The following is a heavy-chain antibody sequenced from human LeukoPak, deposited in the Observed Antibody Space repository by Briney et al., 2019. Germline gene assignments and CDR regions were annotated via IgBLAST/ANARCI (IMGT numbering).Heavy chain of an antibody. V-gene: IGHV3-23*01. D-gene: IGHD3-10*01. CDR1: GFSLNTYV. Sequence: GGSLRLSCAASGFSLNTYVMNWVRQAPGKGLEWVSSLSDSGGRTYYADSVKGRFTISRDNSKNTLYLQMNSLRAEDTAVYYCASPPGSDGFDVWGQGTMVTVSS. CDR3: ASPPGSDGFDV. CDR2: LSDSGGRT. J-gene: IGHJ3*01.